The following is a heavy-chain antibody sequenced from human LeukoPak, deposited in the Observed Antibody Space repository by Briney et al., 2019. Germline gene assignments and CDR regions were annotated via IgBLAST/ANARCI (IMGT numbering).Heavy chain of an antibody. Sequence: PGGSLRLSCAASGFIFDDYGMSWVRQAPGKGLEWVAGINWNGGSTGYADSVKGRFTISRDNAKNSLYLQMNSLRAEDTALYYCASEGYYYDSSGYYDYWGQGTLVTVSS. V-gene: IGHV3-20*04. D-gene: IGHD3-22*01. CDR3: ASEGYYYDSSGYYDY. J-gene: IGHJ4*02. CDR2: INWNGGST. CDR1: GFIFDDYG.